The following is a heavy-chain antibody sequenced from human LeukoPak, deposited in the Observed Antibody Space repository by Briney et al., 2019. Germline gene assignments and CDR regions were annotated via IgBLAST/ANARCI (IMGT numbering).Heavy chain of an antibody. CDR3: ARRRGGYGDGDFDY. CDR2: IRSDTTT. V-gene: IGHV3-66*04. Sequence: GGSLRLSCAASGFTASSRTMIWVRQTPGKGLECVSYIRSDTTTEYAEYVKGRFTISRDDSKNTVYLQMNSLRVEDTSVYYCARRRGGYGDGDFDYWGQGTLVTVSS. J-gene: IGHJ4*02. D-gene: IGHD4-17*01. CDR1: GFTASSRT.